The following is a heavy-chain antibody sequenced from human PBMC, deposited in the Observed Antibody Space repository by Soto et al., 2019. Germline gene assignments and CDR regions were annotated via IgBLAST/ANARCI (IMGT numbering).Heavy chain of an antibody. J-gene: IGHJ4*02. Sequence: SETLSLTCTVSGDSINSRSYSWGWIRQPPGKGLEWIGTVYYSGSTYYNPSLKSRVTISVDTSKNQFSLKLSSVTAADTAVYYCARHTLGYCSSTSCPHFDYWGQGTLVTVSS. D-gene: IGHD2-2*01. CDR3: ARHTLGYCSSTSCPHFDY. V-gene: IGHV4-39*01. CDR2: VYYSGST. CDR1: GDSINSRSYS.